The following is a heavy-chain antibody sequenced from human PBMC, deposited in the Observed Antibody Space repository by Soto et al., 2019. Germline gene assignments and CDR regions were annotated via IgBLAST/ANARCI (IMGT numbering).Heavy chain of an antibody. CDR1: GGSVSSGSYY. V-gene: IGHV4-61*01. Sequence: SETLSLTCTVSGGSVSSGSYYWSWIRQPPGKGLEWIGYIYYSGSTNYSPSLKSRVTISVDTSKNQFSLKLSSVTAADTAVYYCVSQEKPYYGMDVWGQGTTVTVSS. CDR3: VSQEKPYYGMDV. J-gene: IGHJ6*02. CDR2: IYYSGST.